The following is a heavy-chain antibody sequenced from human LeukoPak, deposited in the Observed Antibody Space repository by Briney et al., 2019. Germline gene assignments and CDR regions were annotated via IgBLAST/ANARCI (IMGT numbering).Heavy chain of an antibody. Sequence: VASVKVSCKASGYTFTSYGISWVRQAPGQGLEWMGWISAYNGNTNYAQKLQGRVTMTTDTSTSTAYMELRSLRSDDTAVYYCARRGYDSSGYYVHFDYRGQGTLVTVSS. V-gene: IGHV1-18*01. CDR1: GYTFTSYG. J-gene: IGHJ4*02. CDR2: ISAYNGNT. D-gene: IGHD3-22*01. CDR3: ARRGYDSSGYYVHFDY.